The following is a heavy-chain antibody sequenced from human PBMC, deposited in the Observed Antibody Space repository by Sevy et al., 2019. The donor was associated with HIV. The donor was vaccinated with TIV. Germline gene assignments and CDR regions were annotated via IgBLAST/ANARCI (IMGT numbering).Heavy chain of an antibody. V-gene: IGHV3-33*01. J-gene: IGHJ4*02. D-gene: IGHD1-7*01. CDR3: AREERSGTTTSFDY. CDR1: GFTLSDYG. CDR2: IWSDGSNK. Sequence: GGSLRLSCAASGFTLSDYGMHWVRQAPGKGLEWVAVIWSDGSNKYYGDSVKGRFTISRDSSKNTLFLQMNSLRVDDTAVYYCAREERSGTTTSFDYWGRGALVTVSS.